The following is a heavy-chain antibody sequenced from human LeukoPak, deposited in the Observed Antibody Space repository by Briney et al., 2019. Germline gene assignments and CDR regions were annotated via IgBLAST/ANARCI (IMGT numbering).Heavy chain of an antibody. V-gene: IGHV3-20*04. Sequence: PGGSLRLSCAASGFIFDDYGMSWVRQAPGKGLEWVSGINWNGGSTGYADSVKGRFTISRDNAKNSLYLQMNSLRAEDTALYYCARAPLYNWNYGGFGDYWGQGTLVTVSS. CDR2: INWNGGST. D-gene: IGHD1-7*01. CDR1: GFIFDDYG. J-gene: IGHJ4*02. CDR3: ARAPLYNWNYGGFGDY.